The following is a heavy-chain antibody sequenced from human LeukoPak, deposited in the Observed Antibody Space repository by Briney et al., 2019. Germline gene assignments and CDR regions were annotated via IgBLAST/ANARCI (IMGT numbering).Heavy chain of an antibody. J-gene: IGHJ5*02. CDR3: AREPQVGWFDP. D-gene: IGHD2-2*01. CDR1: GGSISSYY. CDR2: IYGSGNT. Sequence: SETLSLTCTVSGGSISSYYWSWIRQPAGKGLEWIGRIYGSGNTNYNPSLKSRVTMSLDTSTNQFSLKLSSVTAADTAVYYCAREPQVGWFDPWGQGTLVTVSS. V-gene: IGHV4-4*07.